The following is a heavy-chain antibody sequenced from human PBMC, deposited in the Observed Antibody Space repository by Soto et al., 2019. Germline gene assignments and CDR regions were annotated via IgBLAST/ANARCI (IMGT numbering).Heavy chain of an antibody. D-gene: IGHD3-22*01. V-gene: IGHV4-59*01. CDR1: GGSISSYY. Sequence: SETLSLTCTVYGGSISSYYWSWIRQPPGKGLEWIGYIYYSGSTNYNPSLKSRVTISVDTSKNQFSLKLSSVTAADTAVYYCARVSDSSGLHFDYWGQGTLVTVSS. CDR2: IYYSGST. CDR3: ARVSDSSGLHFDY. J-gene: IGHJ4*02.